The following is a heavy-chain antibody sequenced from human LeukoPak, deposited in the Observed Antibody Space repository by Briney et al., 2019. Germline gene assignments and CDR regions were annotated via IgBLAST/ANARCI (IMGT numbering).Heavy chain of an antibody. CDR3: AKGSRRSYPYYFDY. D-gene: IGHD1-26*01. J-gene: IGHJ4*02. V-gene: IGHV3-23*01. CDR1: GFTFNTYA. Sequence: PGGSLRLSCAASGFTFNTYAMAWVRQAPGKGLEWVSAIIDSGDSTYYGDSVKGRFAISRDNSRNTLYLQMSNLRAEDTAIYYCAKGSRRSYPYYFDYWSQGTLVTVSS. CDR2: IIDSGDST.